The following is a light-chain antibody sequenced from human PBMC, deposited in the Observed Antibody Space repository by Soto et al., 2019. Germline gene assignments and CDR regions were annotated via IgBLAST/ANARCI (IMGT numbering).Light chain of an antibody. CDR2: DAS. J-gene: IGKJ1*01. CDR1: QRVGGD. CDR3: QQYNNWHPWT. V-gene: IGKV3-15*01. Sequence: ETVMTQSPATLSVSPGQGSTLSCMAIQRVGGDLAWYQQKPCQAPRILMYDASTRATGIPARFSGSGSGTEFTLTISSLQYEDFAVHYCQQYNNWHPWTFGQGTKVDIK.